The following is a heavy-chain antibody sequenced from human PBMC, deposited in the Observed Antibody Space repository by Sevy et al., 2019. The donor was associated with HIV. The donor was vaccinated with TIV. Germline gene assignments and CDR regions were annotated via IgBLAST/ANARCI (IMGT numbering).Heavy chain of an antibody. CDR2: ISAGGGSP. CDR1: GFTFSSYA. V-gene: IGHV3-23*01. Sequence: GGSLRLSCAASGFTFSSYAMSWVRQAPGKGLEWVSGISAGGGSPYYADSVKGRFAISRDNSKNTLYLQMNSLRADDTAVYYCAKDRVWELGDAFDIWRQGTMVTVSS. J-gene: IGHJ3*02. CDR3: AKDRVWELGDAFDI. D-gene: IGHD1-26*01.